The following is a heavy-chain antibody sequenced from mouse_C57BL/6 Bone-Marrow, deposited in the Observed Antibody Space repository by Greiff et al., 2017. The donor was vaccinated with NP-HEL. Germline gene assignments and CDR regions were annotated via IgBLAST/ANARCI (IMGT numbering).Heavy chain of an antibody. CDR2: IDPSDSYT. CDR1: GYTFTSYW. CDR3: ARRDDYDGDWYFDV. D-gene: IGHD2-4*01. Sequence: QVQLQQPGAELVRPGTSVKLSCKASGYTFTSYWMHWVKQRPGQGLEWIGVIDPSDSYTNYNQKFKGQATLTVDTSSSTAYMQLSSLTSEDSAVYYCARRDDYDGDWYFDVWGTGTTVTVSS. V-gene: IGHV1-59*01. J-gene: IGHJ1*03.